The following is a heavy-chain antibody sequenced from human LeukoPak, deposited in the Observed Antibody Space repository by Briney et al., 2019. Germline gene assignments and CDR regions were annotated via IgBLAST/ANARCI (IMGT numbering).Heavy chain of an antibody. CDR1: GASIRSYY. V-gene: IGHV4-59*01. J-gene: IGHJ5*02. CDR3: ARDGPHGSGSYRTMNWFDP. CDR2: MYYSGST. Sequence: SETLSLTCTVSGASIRSYYWSWIRQPPGKGLEWIGYMYYSGSTNYNPSLKSRVTISVDTSKNQFSLKLSSVTAADTAVYYCARDGPHGSGSYRTMNWFDPWGQGTLVTVSS. D-gene: IGHD3-10*01.